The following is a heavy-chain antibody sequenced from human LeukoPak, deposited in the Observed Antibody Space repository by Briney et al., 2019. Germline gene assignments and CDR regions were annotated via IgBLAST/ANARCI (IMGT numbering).Heavy chain of an antibody. J-gene: IGHJ4*02. CDR2: ISSSSSYI. V-gene: IGHV3-21*01. CDR3: ARARNLHSPNDY. CDR1: GVTFSSYS. Sequence: PGGSLRLSCAASGVTFSSYSMNWGRQAPGKGLEWVSSISSSSSYIYYADSVKGRFTISRDNAKNSLYLQMNSLRAEDTAVYYCARARNLHSPNDYWGQGTLVTVSS. D-gene: IGHD5-18*01.